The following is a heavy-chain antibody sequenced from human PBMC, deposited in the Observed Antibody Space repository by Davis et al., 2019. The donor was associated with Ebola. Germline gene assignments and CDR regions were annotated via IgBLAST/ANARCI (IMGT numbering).Heavy chain of an antibody. CDR2: INPSGGST. D-gene: IGHD1-26*01. V-gene: IGHV1-46*01. Sequence: ASVKVSCKASGHTFTSYYMHWVRQAPGQGLEWMGIINPSGGSTSYAQKFQGRVTMTRDTSTSTVYMELSSLRAEDTAVYYCARDSGSYGTYYYYGMDVWGQGTTVTVSS. CDR1: GHTFTSYY. J-gene: IGHJ6*02. CDR3: ARDSGSYGTYYYYGMDV.